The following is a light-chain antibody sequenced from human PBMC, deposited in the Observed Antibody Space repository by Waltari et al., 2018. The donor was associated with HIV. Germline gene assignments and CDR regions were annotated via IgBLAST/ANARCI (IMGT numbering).Light chain of an antibody. Sequence: QSVLTQPPSASRTPGQRVLMSCSGNKSNVGNNFVSWFQQVPGGAPNLVIYRNDRRPSGVPDRFSGAKSGSSASLAISGLQSDDEADYFCASWDDNLGHWVFGLGTKLTV. CDR3: ASWDDNLGHWV. CDR1: KSNVGNNF. J-gene: IGLJ6*01. CDR2: RND. V-gene: IGLV1-44*01.